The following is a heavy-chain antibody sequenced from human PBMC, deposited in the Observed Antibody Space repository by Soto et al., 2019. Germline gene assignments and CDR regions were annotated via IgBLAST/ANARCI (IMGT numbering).Heavy chain of an antibody. CDR3: ARGSGSYSSNLHY. D-gene: IGHD1-26*01. Sequence: QVQLQESGPGLVKPSETLSLTCSVSSGSISSSYWSWIRQPPGKGLEWIGYIYYSGSTNYNPSLKSRVTISVDTSKNQVSLKLTSVTAADTAVYYCARGSGSYSSNLHYWGQGTLVTVSS. J-gene: IGHJ4*02. CDR2: IYYSGST. V-gene: IGHV4-59*01. CDR1: SGSISSSY.